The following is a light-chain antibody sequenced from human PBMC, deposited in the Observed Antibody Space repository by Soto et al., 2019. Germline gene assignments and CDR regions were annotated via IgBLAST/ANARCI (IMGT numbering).Light chain of an antibody. J-gene: IGKJ4*01. V-gene: IGKV1-39*01. CDR1: QTIATY. CDR3: QQSYSSLVT. Sequence: MEMTQSPASLSASVGDRVTITCRASQTIATYLNWFQHKSGRAPKLLIYTSSSVNSGVSSRFRGSGSGTDFTLTINDVQPDDSATYYCQQSYSSLVTFGAGTKVDX. CDR2: TSS.